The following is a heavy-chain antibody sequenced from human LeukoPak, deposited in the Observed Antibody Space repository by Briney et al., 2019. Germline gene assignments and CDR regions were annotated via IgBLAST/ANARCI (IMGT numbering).Heavy chain of an antibody. CDR2: ISGSGGST. CDR3: ATHPPYCGGDCYPSSKNVVHDY. D-gene: IGHD2-21*02. Sequence: GGSLRLSCAASGFTFSSYAMSWVRQAPGKGLEWVSAISGSGGSTYYADSVKGRFTISRGNSKNTLYLQMNSLRAEDTAVYYCATHPPYCGGDCYPSSKNVVHDYWGQGTLVTVSS. CDR1: GFTFSSYA. V-gene: IGHV3-23*01. J-gene: IGHJ4*02.